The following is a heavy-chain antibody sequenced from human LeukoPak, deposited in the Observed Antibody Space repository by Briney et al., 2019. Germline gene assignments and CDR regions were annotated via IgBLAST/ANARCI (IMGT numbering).Heavy chain of an antibody. CDR2: IYYSGST. Sequence: SESLSLTCTVAGGSISSYYWSWIRQPPGKGLEWIGYIYYSGSTNYNPSLEGRFTISVDTSKNLFSLRLSSVTAAGTAVYYGATSQCGRRNSCYANFDFGGQGTRVSVSS. CDR1: GGSISSYY. J-gene: IGHJ4*02. D-gene: IGHD2-2*01. V-gene: IGHV4-59*01. CDR3: ATSQCGRRNSCYANFDF.